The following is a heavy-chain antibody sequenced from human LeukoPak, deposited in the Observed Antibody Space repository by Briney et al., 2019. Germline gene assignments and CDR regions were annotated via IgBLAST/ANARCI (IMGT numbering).Heavy chain of an antibody. D-gene: IGHD6-6*01. CDR3: ARVGIAARPGYMDV. Sequence: SETLSLTCTVSGGSISSYYWSWIRQPPGKGLEWIGYIYYSRSTNYNPSLKSRVTISVDTSKNQFSLKLSSVTAADTAVYYCARVGIAARPGYMDVWGKGTTVTVSS. J-gene: IGHJ6*03. V-gene: IGHV4-59*01. CDR2: IYYSRST. CDR1: GGSISSYY.